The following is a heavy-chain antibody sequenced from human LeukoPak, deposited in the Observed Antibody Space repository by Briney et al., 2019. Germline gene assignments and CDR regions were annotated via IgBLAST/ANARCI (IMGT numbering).Heavy chain of an antibody. J-gene: IGHJ3*02. D-gene: IGHD2-2*01. Sequence: PGGSLRLSCAASGFTFSSYSMNWVRQAPGKGLEWVSSISSSSSYIYYADSVKGRFTISRDNAKNSLYLQMNSLRAEDTAVYYCARKCSTSCYGDAFDIWGQGTMATVSS. CDR1: GFTFSSYS. CDR3: ARKCSTSCYGDAFDI. CDR2: ISSSSSYI. V-gene: IGHV3-21*01.